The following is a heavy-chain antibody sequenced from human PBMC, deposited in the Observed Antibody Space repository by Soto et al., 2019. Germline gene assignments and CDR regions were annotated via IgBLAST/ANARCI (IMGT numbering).Heavy chain of an antibody. D-gene: IGHD3-22*01. Sequence: KPSETLSLTCTVSGGSISSYYWSWIRQPPGKGLEWIGYIYYSGSTNYNPSLKSRVTISVDTSKNQFSLKLSSVTAADTAVYYCAREGYYDSSGPVSGAFDIWGQGTMVTVS. J-gene: IGHJ3*02. V-gene: IGHV4-59*01. CDR3: AREGYYDSSGPVSGAFDI. CDR2: IYYSGST. CDR1: GGSISSYY.